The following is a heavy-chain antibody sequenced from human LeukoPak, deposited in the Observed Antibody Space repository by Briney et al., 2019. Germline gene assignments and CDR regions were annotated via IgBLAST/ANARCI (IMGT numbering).Heavy chain of an antibody. J-gene: IGHJ4*02. Sequence: PGGSLGLSCAASGFTFSTYSMNWVRQAPGKGLEWVSLIYSGGSTYYADSVKGRFTTSRDNSKNTLYLQMNSLRAEDTAVYYCARGPSGHHNTGGQGTLVTVSS. D-gene: IGHD5-12*01. CDR2: IYSGGST. CDR1: GFTFSTYS. CDR3: ARGPSGHHNT. V-gene: IGHV3-66*01.